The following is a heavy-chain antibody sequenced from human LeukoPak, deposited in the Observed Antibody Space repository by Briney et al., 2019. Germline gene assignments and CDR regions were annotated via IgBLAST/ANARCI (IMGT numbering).Heavy chain of an antibody. D-gene: IGHD5-24*01. V-gene: IGHV3-23*01. CDR3: AKGGDGYNYYFDY. J-gene: IGHJ4*02. Sequence: GGSLRLSCTASKFTFMNYAMHWVRQAPGKGLEWLSTIGSAGGSIFYADSVKGRFIISRDNSKDTLYLQMNSLRAEDTAVYYCAKGGDGYNYYFDYWGQETLVTVSS. CDR1: KFTFMNYA. CDR2: IGSAGGSI.